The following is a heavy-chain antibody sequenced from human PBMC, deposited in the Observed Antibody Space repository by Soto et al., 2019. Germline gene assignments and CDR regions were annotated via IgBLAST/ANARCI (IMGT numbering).Heavy chain of an antibody. CDR1: GYTFTSYA. J-gene: IGHJ6*02. Sequence: ASVKVSCKASGYTFTSYAMHWVRQAPGQRLEWMGWINAGNGNTKYSQKFQGRVTITRDTSASTAYMELSSLRSEDTAVYYCARVNDFWSGYALFYGMDVCGQGTTVTVSS. V-gene: IGHV1-3*01. CDR3: ARVNDFWSGYALFYGMDV. D-gene: IGHD3-3*01. CDR2: INAGNGNT.